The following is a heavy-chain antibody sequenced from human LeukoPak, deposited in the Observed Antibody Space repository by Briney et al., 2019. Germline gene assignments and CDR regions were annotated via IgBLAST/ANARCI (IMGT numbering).Heavy chain of an antibody. V-gene: IGHV3-13*01. CDR3: ARSDGYYYMDA. CDR1: GFTFSSYD. D-gene: IGHD2-21*02. Sequence: PGGSLRLSCAASGFTFSSYDMHWVRQATGKGLEWVSAIGTAGDTYYPGSVKGRFTISRENAKNSLYLQMNSLRAGDTAVYYCARSDGYYYMDAWGKGTTVTVSS. CDR2: IGTAGDT. J-gene: IGHJ6*03.